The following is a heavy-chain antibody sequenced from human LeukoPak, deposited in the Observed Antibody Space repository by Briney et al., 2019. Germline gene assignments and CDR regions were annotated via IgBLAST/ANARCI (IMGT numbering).Heavy chain of an antibody. J-gene: IGHJ4*02. CDR3: ARGDSYGYRA. CDR1: GGSISSSSYY. CDR2: ISSSSTYT. Sequence: LSLTCTVSGGSISSSSYYWGWIRQPPGKGLEWVSYISSSSTYTNYADSVKGRFTISRDNAKNSLYLQMNSLRDEDTAVYYCARGDSYGYRAWGQGTLVTVSS. D-gene: IGHD5-18*01. V-gene: IGHV3-11*06.